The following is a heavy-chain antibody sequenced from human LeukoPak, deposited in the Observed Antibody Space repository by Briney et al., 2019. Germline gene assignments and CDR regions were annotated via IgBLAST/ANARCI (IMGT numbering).Heavy chain of an antibody. CDR2: INPNSGGT. J-gene: IGHJ5*02. CDR3: AKDLHRYYDFWSGYYFSWFDR. V-gene: IGHV1-2*02. CDR1: GYTFTGYY. D-gene: IGHD3-3*01. Sequence: ASVKVSCKASGYTFTGYYMHWVRQAPGQGLEWMGWINPNSGGTNYAQKFQGRVTMTRDTSISPAYMELRSLRSDDTAVYYCAKDLHRYYDFWSGYYFSWFDRWGQGTLVSVCS.